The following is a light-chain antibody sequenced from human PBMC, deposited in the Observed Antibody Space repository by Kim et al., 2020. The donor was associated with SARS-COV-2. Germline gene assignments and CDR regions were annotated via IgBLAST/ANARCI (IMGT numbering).Light chain of an antibody. CDR3: CSYAGASSV. J-gene: IGLJ3*02. CDR2: AVT. Sequence: QSALTQPRSVSGSPGQSVAISCTGTSSDVGGYNYVSWYQQEPGKAPKLMIYAVTKRPSGVPDRFSGSKSGNTASLTISGLQADEEAYYCCCSYAGASSVFGRGTKVTVL. CDR1: SSDVGGYNY. V-gene: IGLV2-11*01.